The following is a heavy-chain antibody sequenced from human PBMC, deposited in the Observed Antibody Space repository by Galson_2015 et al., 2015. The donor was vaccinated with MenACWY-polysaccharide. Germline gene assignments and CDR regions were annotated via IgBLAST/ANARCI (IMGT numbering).Heavy chain of an antibody. D-gene: IGHD2-2*01. CDR2: ISYSGST. V-gene: IGHV4-39*07. J-gene: IGHJ3*01. CDR3: ARAPPASCSSTNCWGAFGF. CDR1: GGSISRSNCY. Sequence: ETLSLTCTVSGGSISRSNCYWGWIRQSPEKGLEWIGTISYSGSTYYNPSLKSRVTISVDRSKNQFSLNLTSVTAADTAVYYCARAPPASCSSTNCWGAFGFWGQGTTVTVSS.